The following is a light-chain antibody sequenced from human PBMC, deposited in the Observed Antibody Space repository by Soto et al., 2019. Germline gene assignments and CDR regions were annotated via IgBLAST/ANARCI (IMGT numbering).Light chain of an antibody. J-gene: IGKJ2*01. CDR3: QQYGSSPFT. V-gene: IGKV3D-20*01. CDR1: QSVSSSY. CDR2: DAS. Sequence: EIVLTQSPATLSLSPGARATLSCGASQSVSSSYLAWYQQKPGLAPRLLIYDASSRATGIPDRFSGSESGTDSTLAISRLEPEDVALYYCQQYGSSPFTLGQGTELEIK.